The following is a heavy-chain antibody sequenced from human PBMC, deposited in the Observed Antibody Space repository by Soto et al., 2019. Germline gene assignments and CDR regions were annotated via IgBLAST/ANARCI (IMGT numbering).Heavy chain of an antibody. D-gene: IGHD5-12*01. V-gene: IGHV5-51*01. CDR2: IYPGDSDT. CDR1: GYSFTSYW. CDR3: ARSMDHSVYDRFDY. J-gene: IGHJ4*02. Sequence: GEFLKISCKGSGYSFTSYWIGWVRQMPGKGLEWMGIIYPGDSDTRYSPSFQGQVTISADRSVSTAYLQWSSLKASDTAMYYCARSMDHSVYDRFDYWGQGTLVTVSS.